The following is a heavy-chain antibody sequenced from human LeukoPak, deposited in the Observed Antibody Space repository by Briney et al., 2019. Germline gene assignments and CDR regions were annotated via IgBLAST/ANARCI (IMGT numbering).Heavy chain of an antibody. D-gene: IGHD2-2*01. CDR1: GFTFSSYA. CDR3: ARLFRVVVPAANTHFDY. CDR2: ISYDGSDK. Sequence: PGGSLRLSCAASGFTFSSYAMQWVRQAAGKGLEWVAVISYDGSDKYCADSVKGRFTISRDNSKNTLYLQMNSLRPEDTAVYYCARLFRVVVPAANTHFDYWGQGTLVTVSS. V-gene: IGHV3-30*04. J-gene: IGHJ4*02.